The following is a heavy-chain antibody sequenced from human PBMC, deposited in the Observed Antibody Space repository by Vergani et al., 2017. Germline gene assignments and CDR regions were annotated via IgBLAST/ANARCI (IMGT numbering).Heavy chain of an antibody. D-gene: IGHD3-22*01. J-gene: IGHJ4*02. CDR1: GYSFTSYW. CDR3: ARDTYYYDSSGYYFDY. Sequence: EVQLVQSGAEVKKPGESLKISCKGSGYSFTSYWIGWVRQMPGKGLEWMGIIYPGDSDTRYSPSFQGQVTISADKSISTAYLQWSSLKASDTAMYYWARDTYYYDSSGYYFDYGGQGTRVTVSS. V-gene: IGHV5-51*01. CDR2: IYPGDSDT.